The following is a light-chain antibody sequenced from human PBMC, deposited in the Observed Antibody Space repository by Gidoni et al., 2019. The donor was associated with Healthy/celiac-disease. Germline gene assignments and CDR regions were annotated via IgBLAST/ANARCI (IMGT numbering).Light chain of an antibody. V-gene: IGLV2-23*02. CDR1: SSDVGSYNL. CDR3: CSYAGSSIHVV. CDR2: EVS. J-gene: IGLJ2*01. Sequence: QSALTQPDSVSGSPGQSITISCTGTSSDVGSYNLVSWYQQHPGTAPKLMIYEVSKRPSGVSNRFSGSKSGNTASLTIAGLQAEDEADYYCCSYAGSSIHVVFGGGTKLTVL.